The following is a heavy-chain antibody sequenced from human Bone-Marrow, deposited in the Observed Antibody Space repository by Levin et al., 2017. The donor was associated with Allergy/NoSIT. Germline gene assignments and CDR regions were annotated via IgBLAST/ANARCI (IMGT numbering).Heavy chain of an antibody. CDR2: ISYDGSNK. V-gene: IGHV3-30*18. D-gene: IGHD1-26*01. CDR3: AKDRRRGSYRTKRLSYYYYYGMDV. Sequence: GGSLRLSCAASGFTFSSYGMHWVRQAPGKGLEWVAVISYDGSNKYYADSVKGRFTISRDNSKNTLYLQMNSLRAEDTAVYYCAKDRRRGSYRTKRLSYYYYYGMDVWGQGTTVTVSS. J-gene: IGHJ6*02. CDR1: GFTFSSYG.